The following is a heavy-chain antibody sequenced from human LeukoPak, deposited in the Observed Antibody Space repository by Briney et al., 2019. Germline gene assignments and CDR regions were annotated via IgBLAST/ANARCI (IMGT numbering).Heavy chain of an antibody. V-gene: IGHV4-59*01. Sequence: PSETLSLTCTVSGGSISSYYWSWIRQPPGKGLEWIGYIYYSGSTNYNPSLKSRVTISVDTSKNQFSLKLSSVTAADTAVYYCAGVPGVAATSYYFDYWGQGTLVTVSS. D-gene: IGHD2-15*01. CDR3: AGVPGVAATSYYFDY. CDR1: GGSISSYY. CDR2: IYYSGST. J-gene: IGHJ4*02.